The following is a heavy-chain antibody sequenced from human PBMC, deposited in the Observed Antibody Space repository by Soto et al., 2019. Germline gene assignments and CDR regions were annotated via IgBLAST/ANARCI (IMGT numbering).Heavy chain of an antibody. Sequence: ETLSLTCAVYGGSFSGYYWSWIRQPPGKGLEWIGEINHSGSTNYNPSLKSRVTISVDTSKNQFSLKLSSVTAADTAVYYCAQTTVSYYYYGMDVWGQGTTVTSP. CDR1: GGSFSGYY. V-gene: IGHV4-34*01. J-gene: IGHJ6*02. CDR2: INHSGST. CDR3: AQTTVSYYYYGMDV. D-gene: IGHD4-4*01.